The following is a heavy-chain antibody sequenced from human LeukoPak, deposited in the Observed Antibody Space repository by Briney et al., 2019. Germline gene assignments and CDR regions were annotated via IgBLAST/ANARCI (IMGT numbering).Heavy chain of an antibody. CDR3: ARVPLV. Sequence: PSETLSLTCTVSGGSISTGGYYWRWIRQNPGKGLEWIGYIYYTGSTYYTPSLKSRVTISVDTSKNRFSLKRTSVTAADTAVYYCARVPLVWGQGALVTVSS. V-gene: IGHV4-31*03. J-gene: IGHJ4*02. CDR2: IYYTGST. CDR1: GGSISTGGYY.